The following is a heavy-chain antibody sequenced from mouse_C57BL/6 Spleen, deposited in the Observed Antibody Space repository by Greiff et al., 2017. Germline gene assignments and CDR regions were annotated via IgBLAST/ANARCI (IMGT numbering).Heavy chain of an antibody. CDR3: TTGGMAGFAY. CDR1: GFNIKDDY. CDR2: FDPENGDT. V-gene: IGHV14-4*01. J-gene: IGHJ3*01. Sequence: VQLQQSGAELVRPGASVKLSCTASGFNIKDDYMHWVKQRPEQGLEWIGWFDPENGDTEDDSKFQGKATITADTSSNTAYLQLSSLTSEDTAVYYCTTGGMAGFAYWGQGTLVTVSA. D-gene: IGHD1-1*02.